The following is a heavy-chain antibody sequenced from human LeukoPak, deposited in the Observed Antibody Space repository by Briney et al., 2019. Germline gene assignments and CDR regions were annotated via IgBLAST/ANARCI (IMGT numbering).Heavy chain of an antibody. CDR1: GFTVSSNY. J-gene: IGHJ4*02. D-gene: IGHD6-13*01. Sequence: GGSLRLSCAASGFTVSSNYMSWVRQAPGKGLEWVSVIYSGGSTYYADSVKSRFTISRDNSKNTLYLQMNSLRAEDTAVYYCASPVIAAAGGDYWGQGTLVTVSS. CDR2: IYSGGST. CDR3: ASPVIAAAGGDY. V-gene: IGHV3-66*01.